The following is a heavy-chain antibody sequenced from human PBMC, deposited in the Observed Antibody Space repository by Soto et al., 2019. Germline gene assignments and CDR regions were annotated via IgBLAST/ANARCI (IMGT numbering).Heavy chain of an antibody. CDR3: ATTKSRGYYYYYYMDV. J-gene: IGHJ6*03. CDR2: FDPEDGET. V-gene: IGHV1-24*01. Sequence: ASVKVSCKVSGYTLTELSMHWVRQAPGKGLEWMGGFDPEDGETIYAQKFQGRVTMTEDTSTDTAYMELSSLRSEDTAVYYCATTKSRGYYYYYYMDVWGKGTTVTV. D-gene: IGHD2-8*01. CDR1: GYTLTELS.